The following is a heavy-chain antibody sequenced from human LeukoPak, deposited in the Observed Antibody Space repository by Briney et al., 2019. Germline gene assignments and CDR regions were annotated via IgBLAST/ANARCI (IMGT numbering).Heavy chain of an antibody. D-gene: IGHD4-17*01. Sequence: GGSLRLSCAASGFTFSSYGMHWVRQAPGKGLEWVAVISYDGSNKYYADSVKGRFTISRDNSKNTLYLQMNSLRAEDTAVYYCAKEGHEYGDYYFDYWGQGTLVTVSS. CDR3: AKEGHEYGDYYFDY. J-gene: IGHJ4*02. CDR1: GFTFSSYG. V-gene: IGHV3-30*18. CDR2: ISYDGSNK.